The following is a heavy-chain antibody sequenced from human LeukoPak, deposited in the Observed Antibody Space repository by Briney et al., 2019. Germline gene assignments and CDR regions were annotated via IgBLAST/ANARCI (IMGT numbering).Heavy chain of an antibody. Sequence: PGGSLRLSCAASGFIFSSYVMSWVRQAPGKGLEWVSDISNSGDHTYYTDSVKGRFTISRDNAKNTLYLQMNSLRAEDTAVYYCAKEYSHQFDYWGQGTLVTVSS. CDR2: ISNSGDHT. J-gene: IGHJ4*02. D-gene: IGHD2-15*01. V-gene: IGHV3-23*01. CDR3: AKEYSHQFDY. CDR1: GFIFSSYV.